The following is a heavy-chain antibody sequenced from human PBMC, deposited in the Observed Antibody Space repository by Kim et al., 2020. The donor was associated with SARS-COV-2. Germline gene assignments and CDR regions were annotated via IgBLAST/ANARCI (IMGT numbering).Heavy chain of an antibody. CDR2: IRSKAYGGTT. CDR1: GFTFGDYA. J-gene: IGHJ6*02. V-gene: IGHV3-49*04. CDR3: TRDVSKDYDSSGYWSGYYYYGMDV. D-gene: IGHD3-22*01. Sequence: GGSLRLSCTASGFTFGDYAMSWVRQAPGKGLEWVGFIRSKAYGGTTEYAASVKGRFTISRDDSKSIAYLQMNSLKTEDTAVYYCTRDVSKDYDSSGYWSGYYYYGMDVWGQGTTVTVSS.